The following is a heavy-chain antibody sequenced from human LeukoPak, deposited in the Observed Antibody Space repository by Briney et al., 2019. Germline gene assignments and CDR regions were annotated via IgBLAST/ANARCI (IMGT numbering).Heavy chain of an antibody. CDR3: ARHPPYYRGCRGFDP. D-gene: IGHD3-10*01. J-gene: IGHJ5*02. Sequence: GESLKISFKGSGSTFTNNWIAWVRQMPGKGLGWMGSIYPGDSDTRYSPSFQGQVTISADKSNSTAYLQWSSLKASDTAICYCARHPPYYRGCRGFDPWGQGTLVTVSS. V-gene: IGHV5-51*01. CDR1: GSTFTNNW. CDR2: IYPGDSDT.